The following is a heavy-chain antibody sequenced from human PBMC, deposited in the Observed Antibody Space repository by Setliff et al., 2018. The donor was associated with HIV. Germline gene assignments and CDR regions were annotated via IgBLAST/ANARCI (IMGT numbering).Heavy chain of an antibody. J-gene: IGHJ2*01. CDR1: GGSINRGTYY. CDR2: IYITGDT. V-gene: IGHV4-61*09. CDR3: AREYSSSSANWYFDL. Sequence: SETLSLTCSVSGGSINRGTYYWTWIRQSAGKGLEWIGHIYITGDTNYNPSFKSRVTISVDVSKNQFYLKLSSVTAADTAVYYCAREYSSSSANWYFDLWGRGTLVTVSS. D-gene: IGHD6-6*01.